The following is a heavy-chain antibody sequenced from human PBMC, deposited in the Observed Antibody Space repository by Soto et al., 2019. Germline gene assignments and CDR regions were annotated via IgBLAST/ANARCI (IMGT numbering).Heavy chain of an antibody. J-gene: IGHJ4*02. CDR3: SRGEAAAGTFDY. CDR1: GFTFTTYA. D-gene: IGHD6-13*01. Sequence: EVQLVESGGGLVQPGGSLRLSCAASGFTFTTYAMHWVRQATGKGLEWVSTIGTGGDTYHSGSVKGRFTISRDIAKNSLYLQMNSLRAEDTAMYYCSRGEAAAGTFDYWGQGTLVTVSS. V-gene: IGHV3-13*01. CDR2: IGTGGDT.